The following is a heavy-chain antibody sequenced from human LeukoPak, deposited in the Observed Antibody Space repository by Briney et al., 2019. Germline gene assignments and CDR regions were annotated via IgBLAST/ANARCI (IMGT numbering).Heavy chain of an antibody. J-gene: IGHJ4*02. CDR3: ARVVWFGELLHFEY. D-gene: IGHD3-10*01. V-gene: IGHV3-7*03. CDR2: IKQDGSEK. Sequence: QAGGSLRLSCAASGFTFSSYWMIWVRQAPGKGLEWVANIKQDGSEKYYVDSVKGRFTISRDNAKNSLYLQMNSLRAEDTAVYYCARVVWFGELLHFEYWGQGTLVTVSS. CDR1: GFTFSSYW.